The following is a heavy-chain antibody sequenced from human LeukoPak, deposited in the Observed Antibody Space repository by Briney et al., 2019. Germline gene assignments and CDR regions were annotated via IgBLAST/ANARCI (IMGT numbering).Heavy chain of an antibody. J-gene: IGHJ4*02. CDR1: GGSISSSSYY. CDR3: ARVKVPAASGFDY. Sequence: SVTLSLTCTVSGGSISSSSYYWGWIRQPPGKGLEWIGSIYYSGSTYYNPSLKSRVTISVDTSKNQFSLKLSSVTAADTAVYYCARVKVPAASGFDYWGQGTLVTVSS. D-gene: IGHD2-2*01. CDR2: IYYSGST. V-gene: IGHV4-39*07.